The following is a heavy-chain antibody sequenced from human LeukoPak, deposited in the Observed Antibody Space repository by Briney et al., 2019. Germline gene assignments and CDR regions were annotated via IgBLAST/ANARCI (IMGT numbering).Heavy chain of an antibody. CDR1: GFTFSSYA. CDR2: ISGSGGST. V-gene: IGHV3-23*01. D-gene: IGHD6-13*01. CDR3: ARDTSIAAAGY. Sequence: SGGSLRLSCAASGFTFSSYAMSWVRQAPGKGLEWVSAISGSGGSTYYADSVKGRFTISRDNAKNSLYLQMNSLRAEDTAVYYCARDTSIAAAGYWGQGTLVTVSS. J-gene: IGHJ4*02.